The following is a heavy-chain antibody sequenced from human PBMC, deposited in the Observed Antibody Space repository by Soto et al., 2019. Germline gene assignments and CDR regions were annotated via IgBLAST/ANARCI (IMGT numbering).Heavy chain of an antibody. Sequence: QVQLVESGGGVVQPGRSLRLSCAASGLTFSSYAMHWVRQAPGKGLEWVAVISYDGSDKFYADSVKGRFTISRDNSKNTLCLQMNSLRAEDTAVYYCAREQEALDSWGQGTLLTVSS. V-gene: IGHV3-30-3*01. CDR1: GLTFSSYA. J-gene: IGHJ5*01. CDR2: ISYDGSDK. CDR3: AREQEALDS.